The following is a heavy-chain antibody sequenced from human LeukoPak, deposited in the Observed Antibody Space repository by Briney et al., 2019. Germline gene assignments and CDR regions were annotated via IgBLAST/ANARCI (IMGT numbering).Heavy chain of an antibody. J-gene: IGHJ2*01. V-gene: IGHV3-23*01. CDR1: GFTFSSYA. Sequence: GSLRLSCAASGFTFSSYAMSWVRQAPGKGLEWVSAISGSGGSTYYADSVKGRFTISRDNAKSMLYLQMNSLRVEDTAVYYCARVIGGSGDFDLWGRGTLVTISS. CDR2: ISGSGGST. D-gene: IGHD3-16*01. CDR3: ARVIGGSGDFDL.